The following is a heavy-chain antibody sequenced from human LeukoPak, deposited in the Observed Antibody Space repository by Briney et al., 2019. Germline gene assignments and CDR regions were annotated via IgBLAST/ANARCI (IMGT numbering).Heavy chain of an antibody. CDR1: GFTFSSYG. Sequence: GGSLRLSCAASGFTFSSYGMHWVRQAPGKGLEWVAFIRYDGSDKYYADSVKGRFTISRDNSKNTLYVQMNSLRTEDTAVYYCAKDKPSQYMVRGIRGDFDYWGQGTLVTVSS. J-gene: IGHJ4*02. CDR3: AKDKPSQYMVRGIRGDFDY. V-gene: IGHV3-30*02. CDR2: IRYDGSDK. D-gene: IGHD3-10*01.